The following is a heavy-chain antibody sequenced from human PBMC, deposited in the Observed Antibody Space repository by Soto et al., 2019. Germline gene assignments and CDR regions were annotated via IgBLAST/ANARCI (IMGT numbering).Heavy chain of an antibody. D-gene: IGHD6-19*01. CDR1: GDSVSSNSAA. CDR2: TYYRSKWYN. V-gene: IGHV6-1*01. J-gene: IGHJ6*02. Sequence: SETLSLTCAISGDSVSSNSAAWNWIRQSPSRGLEWLGRTYYRSKWYNDYAVSVKSRITINPDTSKNQFSLQLNSVTPEDTAVYYCARDQGSSGWYYYYGMDVWGQGTTVTV. CDR3: ARDQGSSGWYYYYGMDV.